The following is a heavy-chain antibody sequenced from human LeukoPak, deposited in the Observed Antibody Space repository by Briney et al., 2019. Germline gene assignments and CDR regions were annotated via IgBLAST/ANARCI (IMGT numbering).Heavy chain of an antibody. D-gene: IGHD3-22*01. CDR1: GDSISSGHYY. Sequence: ASQTLSLTCTVSGDSISSGHYYWPWIRQPPGKGLEWIGYIYYSGSTYYNSSLRSRITISVDTSKNQFSLNLSSVTAADTAVYYCARTTRDSSGYYYPTDWGQGTLVTVPS. J-gene: IGHJ4*02. CDR2: IYYSGST. V-gene: IGHV4-30-4*01. CDR3: ARTTRDSSGYYYPTD.